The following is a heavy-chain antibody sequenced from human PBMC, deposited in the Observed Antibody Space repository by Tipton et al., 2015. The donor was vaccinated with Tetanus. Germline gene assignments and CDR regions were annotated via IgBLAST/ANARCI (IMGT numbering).Heavy chain of an antibody. J-gene: IGHJ5*02. D-gene: IGHD3-22*01. CDR3: ARDHYYDSSSWFDP. CDR1: GGSISSGGYY. CDR2: IYYSGST. V-gene: IGHV4-31*03. Sequence: TLSLTCTVSGGSISSGGYYWSWIRQHPGKGLEWIGYIYYSGSTYYNPSLKSRVTISVDTSKNQFSLKLSSVTAADTAVYYCARDHYYDSSSWFDPWGQGTLVTVSS.